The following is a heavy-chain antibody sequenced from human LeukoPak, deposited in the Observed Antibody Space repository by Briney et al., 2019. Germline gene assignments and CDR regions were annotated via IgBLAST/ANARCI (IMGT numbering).Heavy chain of an antibody. J-gene: IGHJ4*02. Sequence: ASVKVSCKASGYTFTGYYMHWVRQAPGQGLEWMGWINPNSGGTNYAQKFQGRVTMTRDTSISTAYIELSRLRSDDTAVYYCVRAANDYGDYDFDYWGQGTLVTVSS. D-gene: IGHD4-17*01. CDR2: INPNSGGT. CDR1: GYTFTGYY. CDR3: VRAANDYGDYDFDY. V-gene: IGHV1-2*02.